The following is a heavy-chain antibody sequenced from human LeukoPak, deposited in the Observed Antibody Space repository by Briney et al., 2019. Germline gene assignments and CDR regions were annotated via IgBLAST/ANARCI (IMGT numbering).Heavy chain of an antibody. V-gene: IGHV1-18*01. CDR2: ISAYNGNT. D-gene: IGHD5-24*01. J-gene: IGHJ4*02. CDR1: GYTFTSYD. CDR3: ARDGFHRDGYNSGLDY. Sequence: ASVKVSCKASGYTFTSYDIIWVRQAPGQGLEWMGWISAYNGNTNSAQKLQGRVTMTTDTSTSTAYMEMRSLRSDDTAVYYCARDGFHRDGYNSGLDYWGQGTLVTVSS.